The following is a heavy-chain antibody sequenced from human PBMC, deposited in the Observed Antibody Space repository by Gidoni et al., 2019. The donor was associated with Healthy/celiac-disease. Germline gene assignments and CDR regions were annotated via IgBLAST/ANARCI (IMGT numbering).Heavy chain of an antibody. CDR2: IDSGGST. CDR3: ARGIYYYYGMDV. Sequence: EVQLVESGGGLIQPGGSLRLSCAAAGFTVSSNYMSWVRQAPGKGLEWVSVIDSGGSTYYADSVKGRFTISRDNSKNTLYLQMNSLRAEDTAVYYCARGIYYYYGMDVWGQGTTVTVSS. V-gene: IGHV3-53*01. CDR1: GFTVSSNY. J-gene: IGHJ6*02.